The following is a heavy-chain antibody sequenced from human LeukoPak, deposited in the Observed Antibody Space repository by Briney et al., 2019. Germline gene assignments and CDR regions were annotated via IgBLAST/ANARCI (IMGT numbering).Heavy chain of an antibody. D-gene: IGHD4-11*01. CDR3: AKVGTVTSYYYYYYMDV. V-gene: IGHV3-30*02. CDR1: GFTFSNYV. J-gene: IGHJ6*03. CDR2: IQYDGSNK. Sequence: GGSLRLSCAASGFTFSNYVMHWVRQAPGKGLEWVAFIQYDGSNKYYADSVKGRFTISRDNSKNTLYLQMNSLRAEDTAVYYCAKVGTVTSYYYYYYMDVWGKGTTVTVSS.